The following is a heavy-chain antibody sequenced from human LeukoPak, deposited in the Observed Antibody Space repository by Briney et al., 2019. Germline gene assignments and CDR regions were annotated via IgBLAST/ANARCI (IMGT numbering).Heavy chain of an antibody. D-gene: IGHD2-2*01. J-gene: IGHJ4*02. Sequence: GGSLRLSCVMSGSTLSTYYMSWVRQAPGKGLEWVANIRQDGAVIYYVDSVKGRFTISRDNAKNSLYLQMSSLGAEDTGFYYCATTSDAPANVWGQGTLVTVSS. CDR1: GSTLSTYY. CDR3: ATTSDAPANV. CDR2: IRQDGAVI. V-gene: IGHV3-7*01.